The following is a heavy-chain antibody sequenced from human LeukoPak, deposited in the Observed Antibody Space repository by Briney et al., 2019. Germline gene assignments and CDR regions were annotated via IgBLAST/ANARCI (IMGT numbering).Heavy chain of an antibody. CDR1: GGSFSGYF. CDR3: ARRIGYSSAWPHWYFDL. J-gene: IGHJ2*01. D-gene: IGHD6-19*01. CDR2: ITHSGNT. V-gene: IGHV4-34*01. Sequence: SETLSLTCAVHGGSFSGYFWGWVRQPPGKGLEWIGEITHSGNTNYNSSLKSRVTISVDTSNNQFSLKLNSVTAADTSVYYCARRIGYSSAWPHWYFDLWGRGTLVTVSS.